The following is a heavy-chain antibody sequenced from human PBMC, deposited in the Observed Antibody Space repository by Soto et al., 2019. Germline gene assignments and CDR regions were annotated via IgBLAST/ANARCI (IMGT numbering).Heavy chain of an antibody. Sequence: VGSLRLSCAASGFTFSSYAMSWVRQAPGKGLEWVSAISGSGGSTYYADSVKGRFTISRDNSKNTLYLQMNSLRAEDTAVYYCARSRIAVAGSFDYWGQGTLVTVSS. CDR3: ARSRIAVAGSFDY. D-gene: IGHD6-19*01. CDR2: ISGSGGST. CDR1: GFTFSSYA. J-gene: IGHJ4*02. V-gene: IGHV3-23*01.